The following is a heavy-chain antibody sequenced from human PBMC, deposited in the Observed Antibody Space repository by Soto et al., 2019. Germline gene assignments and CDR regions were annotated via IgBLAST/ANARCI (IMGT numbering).Heavy chain of an antibody. Sequence: GGSLRLSCAASGFTFSSYAMHWVRQAPGKGLEWVAVISYDGSNKYYADSVKGRFTISRDNSKNTLYLQMNSLRAEDTAVYYCARDFSLQSSWYYYYGMDVWGQGTTVTVSS. D-gene: IGHD6-13*01. CDR3: ARDFSLQSSWYYYYGMDV. J-gene: IGHJ6*02. V-gene: IGHV3-30-3*01. CDR2: ISYDGSNK. CDR1: GFTFSSYA.